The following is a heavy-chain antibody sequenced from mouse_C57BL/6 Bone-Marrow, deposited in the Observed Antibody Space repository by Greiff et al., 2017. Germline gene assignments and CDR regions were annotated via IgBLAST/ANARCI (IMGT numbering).Heavy chain of an antibody. CDR2: INPNNGGT. V-gene: IGHV1-26*01. D-gene: IGHD1-1*01. J-gene: IGHJ4*01. Sequence: VQLQQSGPELVKPGASVKISCKASGYTFPDYYMNWVKQSHGKSLEWIGDINPNNGGTSYNQKFKGQAKLTVDKSSSTAYMELRSLTSEDSAVYYCAPITTVVANRRYAMDDWGQGTSVTVSS. CDR3: APITTVVANRRYAMDD. CDR1: GYTFPDYY.